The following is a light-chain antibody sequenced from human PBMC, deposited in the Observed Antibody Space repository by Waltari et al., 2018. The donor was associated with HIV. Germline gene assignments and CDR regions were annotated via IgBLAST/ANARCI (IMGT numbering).Light chain of an antibody. CDR3: SSFTGTTALV. J-gene: IGLJ3*02. Sequence: QSALTQPASVSGSPGQSITISCTGTSSDIGGYKYVSWFQQHPDKAPKLIIYEVSNRPSEISNRFSCSKSGNTASLTISELQAEDEADYYCSSFTGTTALVFGGGTKLTVL. V-gene: IGLV2-14*01. CDR1: SSDIGGYKY. CDR2: EVS.